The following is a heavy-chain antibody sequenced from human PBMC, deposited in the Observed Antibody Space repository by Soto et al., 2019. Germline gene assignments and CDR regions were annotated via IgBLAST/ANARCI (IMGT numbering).Heavy chain of an antibody. J-gene: IGHJ4*02. CDR2: IYWDDDQ. Sequence: QITLKESGPPLVRPAQTLTLTCAFSGFSLTTTSMGVAWIRQPPGKALEWLALIYWDDDQRYSPSLKDRLTISKDPSRSRVVLTISNMTPEDTGTYFCAHAGDYALLSFDHWGPGTLVTVSS. CDR1: GFSLTTTSMG. D-gene: IGHD4-17*01. V-gene: IGHV2-5*02. CDR3: AHAGDYALLSFDH.